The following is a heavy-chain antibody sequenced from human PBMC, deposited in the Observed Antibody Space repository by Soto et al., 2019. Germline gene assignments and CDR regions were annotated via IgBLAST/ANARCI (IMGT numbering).Heavy chain of an antibody. V-gene: IGHV3-74*01. D-gene: IGHD3-22*01. CDR3: ARSPSLGYYDSSGHYYYYYGMDV. Sequence: EVQLVESGGGLVQPGGSLRLSCAASGFTFSSYWMHWVRQAPGKGLVWVSRINSDGSSTSYADSVKGRFTISRDNAKNTLYLRMNSLRAEDTAVYYCARSPSLGYYDSSGHYYYYYGMDVWGQGTTVTVSS. CDR2: INSDGSST. CDR1: GFTFSSYW. J-gene: IGHJ6*02.